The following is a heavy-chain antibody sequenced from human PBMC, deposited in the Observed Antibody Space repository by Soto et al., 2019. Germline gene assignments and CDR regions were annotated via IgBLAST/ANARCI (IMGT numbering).Heavy chain of an antibody. J-gene: IGHJ4*02. Sequence: PSHTPSSTGNVYGGSISNYYWNWIRQSPGKGLAWIGYIYSSGSTHYHPTLQNRVTISIDTSKNQVSLKVNSVTAADTAVYYCARVHPHSYGGYYFYYCGQGTPVTVSS. V-gene: IGHV4-59*01. CDR1: GGSISNYY. CDR2: IYSSGST. D-gene: IGHD5-18*01. CDR3: ARVHPHSYGGYYFYY.